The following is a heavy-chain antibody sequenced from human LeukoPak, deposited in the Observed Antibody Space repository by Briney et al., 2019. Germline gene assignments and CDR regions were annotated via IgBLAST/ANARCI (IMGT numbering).Heavy chain of an antibody. CDR2: IGSSGRTI. CDR3: ARDGKAVAVAFDI. Sequence: GGSLRLSCAASGFTFSDYYMSWIRQAPGKGLEWVSYIGSSGRTIYYADSVKGRFTISRDTAKNSLYLQMNSLRAEDTAVYYCARDGKAVAVAFDIWGQGTMVTVSS. D-gene: IGHD6-19*01. CDR1: GFTFSDYY. V-gene: IGHV3-11*04. J-gene: IGHJ3*02.